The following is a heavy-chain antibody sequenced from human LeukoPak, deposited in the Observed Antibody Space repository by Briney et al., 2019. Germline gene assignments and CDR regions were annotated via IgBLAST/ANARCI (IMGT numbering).Heavy chain of an antibody. CDR3: ARDRALGSGKYYFDY. CDR2: IYYSGNT. D-gene: IGHD3-16*01. J-gene: IGHJ4*02. CDR1: GVSISSSNSY. Sequence: PSETLSLTCTVSGVSISSSNSYWGWIRQPPGKGLEWIGSIYYSGNTYYNASLKSRVTISVDTSQNQFSLKLSSVTAADTALYYCARDRALGSGKYYFDYWGQGTLVTVSA. V-gene: IGHV4-39*07.